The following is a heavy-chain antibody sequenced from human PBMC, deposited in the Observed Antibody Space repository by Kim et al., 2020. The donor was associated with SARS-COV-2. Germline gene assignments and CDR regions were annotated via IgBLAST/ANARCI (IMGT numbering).Heavy chain of an antibody. V-gene: IGHV4-31*03. Sequence: SETLSLTCTVSGGSISSGGYYWSWIRQHPGKGLEWIGYIYYSGSTYYNPSLKSRVTISVDTSKNQFSLKLSSVTAADTAVYYCARDLTRGYCSSTSCIGGGHNWFDPWGQGTLVTVSS. CDR1: GGSISSGGYY. J-gene: IGHJ5*02. CDR3: ARDLTRGYCSSTSCIGGGHNWFDP. CDR2: IYYSGST. D-gene: IGHD2-2*01.